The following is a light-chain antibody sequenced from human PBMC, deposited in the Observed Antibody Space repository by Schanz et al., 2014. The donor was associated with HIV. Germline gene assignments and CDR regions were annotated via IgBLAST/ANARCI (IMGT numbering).Light chain of an antibody. J-gene: IGLJ3*02. CDR3: LSYDTSLPSSV. CDR1: SSDVGGYNY. V-gene: IGLV2-11*01. CDR2: VVS. Sequence: QSALTQPRSVSGSPGQSVAISCTGTSSDVGGYNYVSWYQQHPGKAPKLMIYVVSKRPSGVPDRFSGSKSGTSASLAITGLQAEDEADYYCLSYDTSLPSSVFGGGTKLTVL.